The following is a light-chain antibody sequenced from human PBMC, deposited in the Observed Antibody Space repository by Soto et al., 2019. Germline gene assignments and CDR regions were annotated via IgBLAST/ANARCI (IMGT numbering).Light chain of an antibody. CDR2: DVS. J-gene: IGKJ3*01. Sequence: EIVLTQSPATLSLSPGERATLSCRASQSISSYLAWYQQKPGQAPRLLIYDVSNRAPGIPARFSGSGSGTDFTLTISSLEPEDFAVYYCQQRSNWPPFTFGPGTRWIS. CDR3: QQRSNWPPFT. CDR1: QSISSY. V-gene: IGKV3-11*01.